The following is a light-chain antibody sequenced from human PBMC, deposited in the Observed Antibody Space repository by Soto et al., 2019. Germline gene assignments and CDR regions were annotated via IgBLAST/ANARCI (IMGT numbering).Light chain of an antibody. CDR3: QQTYSTLNS. CDR1: QTIRTY. Sequence: DIQVTQSPSSLSASVGDRVTITCRASQTIRTYLNWYQERPGKPPKLLIHNASTLQSGVPSRFSGSASGTDFTLTISSLQPEDFATYYCQQTYSTLNSFGQGTKLEIK. J-gene: IGKJ2*03. V-gene: IGKV1-39*01. CDR2: NAS.